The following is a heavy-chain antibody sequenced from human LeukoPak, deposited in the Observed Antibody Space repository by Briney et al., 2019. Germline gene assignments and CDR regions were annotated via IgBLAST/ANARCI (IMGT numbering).Heavy chain of an antibody. D-gene: IGHD3-22*01. Sequence: GGSLRLSCEASGFTFSSYEMNWVRQAPGKGLEWVSYISSSGSTKYYADSVKGRFTISRDNAKNSLYLQMNTLRAEDTAVYYCARVGPGGSGYTFDYWGQGTLVTVSS. J-gene: IGHJ4*02. CDR2: ISSSGSTK. CDR1: GFTFSSYE. CDR3: ARVGPGGSGYTFDY. V-gene: IGHV3-48*03.